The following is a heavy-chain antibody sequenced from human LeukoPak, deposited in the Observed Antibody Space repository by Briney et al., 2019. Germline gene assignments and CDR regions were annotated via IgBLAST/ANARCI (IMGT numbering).Heavy chain of an antibody. CDR2: IGTTGNT. J-gene: IGHJ6*02. CDR1: GFTFSKND. CDR3: ARDWDLVVPGPKAQYGMDV. Sequence: GGSLRLSCAASGFTFSKNDMHWVRQVTGKGLEWVSGIGTTGNTYYADSVKGRFTISREDAKNSLYLQMNSLRAGDTAVYYCARDWDLVVPGPKAQYGMDVWGQGTTVTVSS. D-gene: IGHD2-15*01. V-gene: IGHV3-13*04.